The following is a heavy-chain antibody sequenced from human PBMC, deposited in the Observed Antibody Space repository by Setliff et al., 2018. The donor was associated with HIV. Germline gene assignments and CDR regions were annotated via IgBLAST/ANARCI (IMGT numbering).Heavy chain of an antibody. V-gene: IGHV4-4*07. Sequence: SETLSLTCTVSGDSISGYYWSWIRQPAGKGLEWIGRIYTSGSTNYNPSLKSRVTISVDTSKNQFSVRLSSVSAADTAVYFCARHVARFDYDTGGYYVSHFDYWGQGTQVTVSS. J-gene: IGHJ4*02. D-gene: IGHD3-22*01. CDR2: IYTSGST. CDR3: ARHVARFDYDTGGYYVSHFDY. CDR1: GDSISGYY.